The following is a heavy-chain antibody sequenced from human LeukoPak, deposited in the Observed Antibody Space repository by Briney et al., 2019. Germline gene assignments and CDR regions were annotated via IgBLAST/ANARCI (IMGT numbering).Heavy chain of an antibody. D-gene: IGHD1-26*01. J-gene: IGHJ4*02. CDR3: ARAQWELDY. CDR1: GFTFSSYW. CDR2: INQDGSEK. V-gene: IGHV3-7*03. Sequence: GGSLRLSCAASGFTFSSYWMHWVRQAPGKGLEWVANINQDGSEKYYVDSVKGRFTISRDNAKKSLYLQMNSLRAEDTAVYYCARAQWELDYWGQGTLVTVSS.